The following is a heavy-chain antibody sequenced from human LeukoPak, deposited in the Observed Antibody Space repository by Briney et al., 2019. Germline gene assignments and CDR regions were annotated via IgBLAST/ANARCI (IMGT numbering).Heavy chain of an antibody. Sequence: GGSLRLSCEASGFTVSSTYMVWVRQAPGKGLEWVSVTYTGGNSYYAGSVQGRFIISRDISKNTLYLQMNNLRAEDSALYYCARGGRGSAAVVAPRSFDIWGQGTMVTVSS. D-gene: IGHD3-22*01. CDR3: ARGGRGSAAVVAPRSFDI. V-gene: IGHV3-53*01. J-gene: IGHJ3*02. CDR2: TYTGGNS. CDR1: GFTVSSTY.